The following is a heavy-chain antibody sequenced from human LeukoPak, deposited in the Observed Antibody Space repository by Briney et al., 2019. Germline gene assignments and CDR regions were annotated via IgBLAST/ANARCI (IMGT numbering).Heavy chain of an antibody. D-gene: IGHD2-21*02. CDR3: ARFIGCGGDCYRLDY. CDR1: GGSISIYY. V-gene: IGHV4-59*08. CDR2: IYYTGST. Sequence: SETLSLTCSVSGGSISIYYWSWIRQPPGKELEWIGNIYYTGSTYSNPSLESRVTISVDTSKNQFSLKLSSVTAADTAVYYCARFIGCGGDCYRLDYWGQGTLVTVSS. J-gene: IGHJ4*02.